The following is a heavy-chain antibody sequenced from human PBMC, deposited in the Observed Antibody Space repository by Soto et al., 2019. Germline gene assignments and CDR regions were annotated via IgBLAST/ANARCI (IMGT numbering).Heavy chain of an antibody. CDR3: VTGDHLVR. V-gene: IGHV1-2*02. CDR2: INPKTGDT. D-gene: IGHD6-6*01. Sequence: QMQLVQSGAEARKPGASVKVSCKTSGYTFTGYYLNWVRQAPGRGLEWVGGINPKTGDTNNAQKFQGRVTMTTDTPISTGYMELSGLKSDDTAVYYCVTGDHLVRWGQGTRVTVSS. J-gene: IGHJ4*02. CDR1: GYTFTGYY.